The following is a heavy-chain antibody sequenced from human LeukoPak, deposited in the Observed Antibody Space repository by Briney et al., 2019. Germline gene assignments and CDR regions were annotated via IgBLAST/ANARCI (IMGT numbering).Heavy chain of an antibody. J-gene: IGHJ4*02. V-gene: IGHV1-2*02. CDR1: GYTFTGYY. CDR3: ASTAPFVVYYFDY. Sequence: ASAKVSCKASGYTFTGYYMHWVRQAPGQGLEWMGWINPNSGGTNYAQKFQGRVTMTRDTSISTAYMELSRLRSDDTAVYYCASTAPFVVYYFDYWGQGTLVTVSS. D-gene: IGHD2-21*01. CDR2: INPNSGGT.